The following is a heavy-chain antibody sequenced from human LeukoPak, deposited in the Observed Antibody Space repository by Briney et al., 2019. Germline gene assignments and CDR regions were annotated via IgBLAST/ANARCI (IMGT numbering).Heavy chain of an antibody. J-gene: IGHJ4*02. CDR2: IDPSDSES. V-gene: IGHV5-51*01. CDR3: ARQTAMGRSGDY. CDR1: GYSFASYW. D-gene: IGHD5-18*01. Sequence: GESLKISCKASGYSFASYWIGWVRQMPGRGLEWMAIIDPSDSESRYTPSFQGQVTISVDKSLTTVYLQWNSLKASDTAMYYCARQTAMGRSGDYWGQGTLVTVSS.